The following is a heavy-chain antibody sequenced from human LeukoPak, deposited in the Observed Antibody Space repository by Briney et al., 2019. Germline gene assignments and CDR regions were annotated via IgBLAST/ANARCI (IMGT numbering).Heavy chain of an antibody. CDR1: GYTFTGYY. V-gene: IGHV1-2*02. CDR2: INPNSGGT. Sequence: GASVKVSCKASGYTFTGYYMHWVRQAPGQGLEWMGWINPNSGGTNYAQKFQGRVTVTRDTSISTAYMELSRLRSDDTAVYYCAREKYSGSYYVVGYWGQGTLVTVSS. CDR3: AREKYSGSYYVVGY. D-gene: IGHD1-26*01. J-gene: IGHJ4*02.